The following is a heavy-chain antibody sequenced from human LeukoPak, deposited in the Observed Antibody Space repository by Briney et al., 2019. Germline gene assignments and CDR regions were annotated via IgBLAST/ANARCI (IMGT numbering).Heavy chain of an antibody. CDR3: AGISYSGTWPVGY. J-gene: IGHJ4*02. V-gene: IGHV3-23*01. CDR2: ISAGGDTT. Sequence: GGSLRLSCVASRFTFSIYAMSWVRQAPGKGLEWVSGISAGGDTTYTADSVRGRFTISRDNSNNTLYLQMNTLTAEDTAVYYCAGISYSGTWPVGYWGQGALVTVTA. CDR1: RFTFSIYA. D-gene: IGHD6-25*01.